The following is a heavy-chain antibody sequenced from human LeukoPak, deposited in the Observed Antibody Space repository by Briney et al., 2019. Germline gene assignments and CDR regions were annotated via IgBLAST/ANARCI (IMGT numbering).Heavy chain of an antibody. D-gene: IGHD3-10*01. CDR3: ARVYYGSGPYYYYYMDV. J-gene: IGHJ6*03. CDR1: GYTFTSYG. V-gene: IGHV1-18*01. CDR2: ISAYNGNT. Sequence: ASVKVSCKASGYTFTSYGISWVRQAPGQGLEWMGWISAYNGNTNYAQKLQGRVTMTTGTSTSTAYMELRSLRSDDTAVYYCARVYYGSGPYYYYYMDVWGKGTTVTISS.